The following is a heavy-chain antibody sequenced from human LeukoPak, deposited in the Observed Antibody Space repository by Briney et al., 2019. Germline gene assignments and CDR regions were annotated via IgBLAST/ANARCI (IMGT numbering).Heavy chain of an antibody. Sequence: SETLSLTCTVSGGSISSSSYYWGWIRQPPGKGLEWIGSIYYSGSTYYNPSLKSRVTISVDTSKNQFSLKLSSVTAADTAVYYCARHARFVGYYYGSGSRLGFDPWGQGTLVTVSS. CDR1: GGSISSSSYY. D-gene: IGHD3-10*01. J-gene: IGHJ5*02. CDR3: ARHARFVGYYYGSGSRLGFDP. CDR2: IYYSGST. V-gene: IGHV4-39*01.